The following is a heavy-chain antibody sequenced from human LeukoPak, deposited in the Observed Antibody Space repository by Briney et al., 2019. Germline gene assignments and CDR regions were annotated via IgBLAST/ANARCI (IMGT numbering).Heavy chain of an antibody. CDR3: ARDRRIVVVTAIRWFDP. V-gene: IGHV3-33*01. J-gene: IGHJ5*02. CDR2: IWYDGSNK. CDR1: GFTFSSYG. D-gene: IGHD2-21*02. Sequence: GGSLRLSCAASGFTFSSYGMHWVRQAPGKGLEWVAVIWYDGSNKYYADSVKGRFTISRDNSKNTLYLQMNSLRAEDTAVYYCARDRRIVVVTAIRWFDPWGQGTLVTVSS.